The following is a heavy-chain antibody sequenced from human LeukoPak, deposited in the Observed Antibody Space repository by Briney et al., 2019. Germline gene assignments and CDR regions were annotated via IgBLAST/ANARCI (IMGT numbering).Heavy chain of an antibody. V-gene: IGHV5-51*01. J-gene: IGHJ4*02. CDR1: GYTFTGYW. Sequence: GESLKISCHGSGYTFTGYWIGWVRQMPGKGLEWMGIIYPGDSDTRYSPSFQGQVTISADKSISTAYLQWSSLKASDTAMYYCARREVSYYFDYWGQGTLVTVSS. CDR3: ARREVSYYFDY. CDR2: IYPGDSDT.